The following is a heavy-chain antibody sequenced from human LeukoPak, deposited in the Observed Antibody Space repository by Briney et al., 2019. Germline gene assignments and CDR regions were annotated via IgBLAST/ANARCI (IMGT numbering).Heavy chain of an antibody. V-gene: IGHV1-2*02. D-gene: IGHD3-10*01. CDR2: INPNSGGT. J-gene: IGHJ4*02. Sequence: ASVKVSCKASGYTFTGYYMHWARQAPGQGLEWMGWINPNSGGTNYAQKFQGRVTMTRDTSISTAYMELSRLRSDDTAVYYCARGYYYGSGSYSYWGQGTLVTVSS. CDR1: GYTFTGYY. CDR3: ARGYYYGSGSYSY.